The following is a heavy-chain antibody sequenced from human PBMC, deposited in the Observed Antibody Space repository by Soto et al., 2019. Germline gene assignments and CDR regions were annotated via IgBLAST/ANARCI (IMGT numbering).Heavy chain of an antibody. Sequence: QVQLVESGGGVVQPGRSLRLSCAASGFTFSSYGMHWVRQAPGKGLEWVAVISYDGSNKYYADSVKGRFTISRDNSKNPLYLQMNSLRAEDTAVYYCATSLWFGEPPDWFDPWGQGTLVTVSS. J-gene: IGHJ5*02. V-gene: IGHV3-30*03. D-gene: IGHD3-10*01. CDR1: GFTFSSYG. CDR2: ISYDGSNK. CDR3: ATSLWFGEPPDWFDP.